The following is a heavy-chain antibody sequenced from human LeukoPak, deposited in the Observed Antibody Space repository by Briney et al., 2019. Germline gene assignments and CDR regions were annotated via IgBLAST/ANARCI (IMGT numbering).Heavy chain of an antibody. D-gene: IGHD4-17*01. J-gene: IGHJ4*02. CDR2: INGDGSST. Sequence: GGSLRLSCAASGFTFSSYFMHWVRQAPGKGLVWVSRINGDGSSTIYADSVKGRFTISRDNAKNTLYLQMNSLRAEDTAVCYCAREHYGPDYWGQGTLVTVSS. V-gene: IGHV3-74*01. CDR1: GFTFSSYF. CDR3: AREHYGPDY.